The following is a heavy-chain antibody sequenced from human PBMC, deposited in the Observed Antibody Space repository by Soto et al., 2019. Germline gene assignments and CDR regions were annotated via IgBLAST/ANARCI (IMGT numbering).Heavy chain of an antibody. CDR3: ARDNCISTSCYSYYYYGMYV. CDR1: GFTFSSIG. V-gene: IGHV3-30*03. D-gene: IGHD2-2*01. Sequence: QVQLVESGGGVVQPGRSLRLSCAASGFTFSSIGMHWVRQAPGKGLEWVAVISYDGSNKYYSDSVKGRFTISRDNSKNTLFLQMNSLRAEDTAVYYCARDNCISTSCYSYYYYGMYVWGQGTTVTGSS. CDR2: ISYDGSNK. J-gene: IGHJ6*02.